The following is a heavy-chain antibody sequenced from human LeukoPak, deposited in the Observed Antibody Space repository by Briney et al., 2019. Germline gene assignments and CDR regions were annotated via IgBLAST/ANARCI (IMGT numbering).Heavy chain of an antibody. CDR3: AKDRRDYYDSSGYSLGAFDI. D-gene: IGHD3-22*01. J-gene: IGHJ3*02. Sequence: GGSLRLSCAASGFTFSSYAMSWVRQAPGKGLEWVSAISGSGGSTYYADSVKGRFTISRDNSKNTLYLQMNSLRAEDTAVYYCAKDRRDYYDSSGYSLGAFDIWGQGTMVTVSS. V-gene: IGHV3-23*01. CDR1: GFTFSSYA. CDR2: ISGSGGST.